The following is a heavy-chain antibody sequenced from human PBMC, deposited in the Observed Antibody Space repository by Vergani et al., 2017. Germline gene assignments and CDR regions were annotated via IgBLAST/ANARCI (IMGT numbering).Heavy chain of an antibody. V-gene: IGHV1-58*01. CDR2: IVVGSGNT. D-gene: IGHD3-10*01. J-gene: IGHJ4*02. CDR3: AASWEGFGELLDFDY. CDR1: GFTFTSSA. Sequence: QMQLVQSGPEVKKPGTSVKVSCKASGFTFTSSAVQWVRQARGQRLEWIGWIVVGSGNTNYAQKFQERVTITRDMSTSTAYMELSSLRSEDTAVYYCAASWEGFGELLDFDYWGQGTLVTVSS.